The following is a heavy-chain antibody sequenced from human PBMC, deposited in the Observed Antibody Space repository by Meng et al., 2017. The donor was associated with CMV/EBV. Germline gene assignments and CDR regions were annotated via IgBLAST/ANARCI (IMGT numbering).Heavy chain of an antibody. D-gene: IGHD2-15*01. Sequence: SETLSLTCTVSGGSVSSGSYYWSWIRQPPGKGLEWIGYIYYSGSTNYNPSLKSRVTISVDTSKNQFSLKLSSVTAADTAVYYCARGYCSGGSCYLFGYFDLWGRGTLVTVSS. CDR3: ARGYCSGGSCYLFGYFDL. V-gene: IGHV4-61*01. J-gene: IGHJ2*01. CDR1: GGSVSSGSYY. CDR2: IYYSGST.